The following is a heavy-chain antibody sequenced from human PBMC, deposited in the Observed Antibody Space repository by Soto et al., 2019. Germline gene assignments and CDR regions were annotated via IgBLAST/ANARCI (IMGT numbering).Heavy chain of an antibody. Sequence: GGSLRLSCAASGFTSSSYGMHWVRQALGKGQERVSYISSSSSTIYYADSVKGRFTISRDNAKNSLYLQMNSLRAEDTAVYYCARLWYGDYVGWFDPWGQGTLVTVSS. CDR3: ARLWYGDYVGWFDP. CDR1: GFTSSSYG. J-gene: IGHJ5*02. V-gene: IGHV3-48*01. D-gene: IGHD4-17*01. CDR2: ISSSSSTI.